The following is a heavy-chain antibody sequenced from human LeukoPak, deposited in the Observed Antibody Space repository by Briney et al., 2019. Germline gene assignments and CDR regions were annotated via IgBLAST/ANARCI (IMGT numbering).Heavy chain of an antibody. J-gene: IGHJ6*02. Sequence: ETLSLTCTVSGGSISSGGYYWSWVRQAPGKGLEWVANIKQDGSEKYYVDSVKGRFTISRDNAKNSLYLQMNSLRAEDTAVYYCARDLRAAAGPPYYYGMDVWGQGTTVTVSS. D-gene: IGHD6-13*01. V-gene: IGHV3-7*01. CDR3: ARDLRAAAGPPYYYGMDV. CDR1: GGSISSGGYY. CDR2: IKQDGSEK.